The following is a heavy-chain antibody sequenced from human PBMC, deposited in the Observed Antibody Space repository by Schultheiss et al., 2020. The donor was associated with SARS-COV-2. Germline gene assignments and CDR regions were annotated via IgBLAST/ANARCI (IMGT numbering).Heavy chain of an antibody. D-gene: IGHD4-11*01. V-gene: IGHV4-4*02. CDR2: IYHSGSN. J-gene: IGHJ6*03. CDR1: GGSISSSNW. Sequence: SETLSLTCAVSGGSISSSNWWSWVRQPPGKGLEWIGEIYHSGSNKYNPSLKSRVTISVDKSKNQFSLKLTSATAADTAVYYCARGGSSNQPLQYYYYMDVWGKGTTVTVSS. CDR3: ARGGSSNQPLQYYYYMDV.